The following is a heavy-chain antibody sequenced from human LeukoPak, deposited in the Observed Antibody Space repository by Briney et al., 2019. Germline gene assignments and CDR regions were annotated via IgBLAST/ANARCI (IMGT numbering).Heavy chain of an antibody. V-gene: IGHV1-69*06. CDR3: ARENDSRDPPHFDY. CDR1: EGTFSSYA. CDR2: IIPIFGTA. Sequence: ASVNFSCKASEGTFSSYASSWVRQAPGQGLEWMGGIIPIFGTATYDKKFGGRVTITADKSTRTAYMELSSLRSEDTAVYYCARENDSRDPPHFDYWGQGTLVTVSS. D-gene: IGHD3-16*01. J-gene: IGHJ4*02.